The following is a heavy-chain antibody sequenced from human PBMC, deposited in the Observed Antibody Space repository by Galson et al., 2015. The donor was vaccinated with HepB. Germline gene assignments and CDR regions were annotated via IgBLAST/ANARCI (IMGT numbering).Heavy chain of an antibody. CDR3: VREGSSSCTIGGCYRGGSFDS. J-gene: IGHJ4*02. V-gene: IGHV3-7*03. CDR1: GFTFSRYW. CDR2: IKQDGSEK. Sequence: SLRLSCAASGFTFSRYWMSWVRQAPGKGLEWVANIKQDGSEKYYVDSVKGRFTISRDNAKNSLYLQLSSLRAEDTAVYYCVREGSSSCTIGGCYRGGSFDSWGQGTRVTVSS. D-gene: IGHD2-8*01.